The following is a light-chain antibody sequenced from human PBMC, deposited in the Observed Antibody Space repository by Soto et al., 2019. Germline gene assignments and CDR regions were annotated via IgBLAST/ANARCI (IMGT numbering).Light chain of an antibody. CDR2: DTS. CDR3: QRYNIWPLT. Sequence: VMTLSPDSLSVSKGERATLSCRASQSVSSNLAWYQQKLGQAPRLLIYDTSTRATGVPARFSGSRSGTEFTLTINSLQSEDFAVYYCQRYNIWPLTSGG. CDR1: QSVSSN. J-gene: IGKJ4*01. V-gene: IGKV3-15*01.